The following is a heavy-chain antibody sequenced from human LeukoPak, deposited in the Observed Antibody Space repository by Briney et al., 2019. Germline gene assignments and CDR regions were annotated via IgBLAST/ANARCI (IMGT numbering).Heavy chain of an antibody. J-gene: IGHJ1*01. Sequence: SETLSLTCTVSGDSMSPYYWSWIRQPPGKGLEWIGYIYYGGSTNYNPSLKSRVTISVDTSKNQFSLKLSSVTAADTAVYYCARDSSAEYFQHWGQGTLVTVSS. CDR1: GDSMSPYY. D-gene: IGHD6-6*01. CDR3: ARDSSAEYFQH. V-gene: IGHV4-59*12. CDR2: IYYGGST.